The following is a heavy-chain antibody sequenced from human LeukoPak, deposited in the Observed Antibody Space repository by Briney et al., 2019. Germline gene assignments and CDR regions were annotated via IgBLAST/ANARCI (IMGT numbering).Heavy chain of an antibody. V-gene: IGHV5-51*01. CDR2: VYPGDSDT. CDR3: ARRGYSYSHDY. Sequence: GESLKISYRVSGYGFTSYWIAWVRPMPGKGLEWMGIVYPGDSDTTYSPSFQGQVTISVDKSTSTAYLQWSSLKASDTAMYYCARRGYSYSHDYWGQGTLVTVSS. CDR1: GYGFTSYW. J-gene: IGHJ4*02. D-gene: IGHD5-18*01.